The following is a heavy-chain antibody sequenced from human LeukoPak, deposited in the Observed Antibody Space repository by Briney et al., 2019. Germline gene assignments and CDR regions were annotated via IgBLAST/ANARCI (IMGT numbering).Heavy chain of an antibody. CDR2: INHSGST. CDR3: AGGREYQAVGLVRGRRGSFDY. D-gene: IGHD3/OR15-3a*01. V-gene: IGHV4-34*01. J-gene: IGHJ4*02. Sequence: SETLSLTCAVYGGSFSGYYWSWIRQPPGKGLEWIGEINHSGSTNYNPSLKSRVTISVDTSKNQFSLKLSSVTAADTAVYYCAGGREYQAVGLVRGRRGSFDYWGQGTLVTVSS. CDR1: GGSFSGYY.